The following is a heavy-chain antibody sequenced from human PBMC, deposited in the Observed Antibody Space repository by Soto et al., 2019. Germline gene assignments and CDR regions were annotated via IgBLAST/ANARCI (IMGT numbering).Heavy chain of an antibody. Sequence: SQTLSLTCAISGDSVSSNSAAWNWIRQSPSRGLEWLGRTYYRSKWYNDYAVSVKSRITINPDTSKNQFSLQLNSVTPEDTAVYYCARGEGQRTEYYYGMDVWGQGTTVTVSS. J-gene: IGHJ6*02. CDR1: GDSVSSNSAA. CDR3: ARGEGQRTEYYYGMDV. V-gene: IGHV6-1*01. CDR2: TYYRSKWYN.